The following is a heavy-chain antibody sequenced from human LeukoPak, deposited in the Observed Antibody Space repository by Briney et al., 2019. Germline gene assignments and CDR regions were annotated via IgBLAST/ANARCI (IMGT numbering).Heavy chain of an antibody. Sequence: PGESLTLSCAASGYSFSGFSGNWVRQAPGKGLEWVSSISVRSNYRYYADSVRGRFTISRDDARDSLFLQMNSLRAEDTAVYFCVRLRRNNDRSGYYYYYDYWGQGTLVTVSS. D-gene: IGHD3-22*01. CDR2: ISVRSNYR. CDR3: VRLRRNNDRSGYYYYYDY. J-gene: IGHJ4*02. V-gene: IGHV3-21*01. CDR1: GYSFSGFS.